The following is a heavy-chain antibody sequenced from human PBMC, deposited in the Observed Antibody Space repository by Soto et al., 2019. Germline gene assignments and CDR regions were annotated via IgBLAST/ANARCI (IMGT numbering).Heavy chain of an antibody. CDR2: INVGNGNT. D-gene: IGHD1-20*01. Sequence: ASVKVSCKTSGFTFITQAIHWVRRAPGQRLEWMGWINVGNGNTRYSQEFQGRLTITRDTSASTVYMELNSLKSEDSATYYCTKGDASWYGWFDPWGQGTLVTVSS. CDR1: GFTFITQA. V-gene: IGHV1-3*01. CDR3: TKGDASWYGWFDP. J-gene: IGHJ5*02.